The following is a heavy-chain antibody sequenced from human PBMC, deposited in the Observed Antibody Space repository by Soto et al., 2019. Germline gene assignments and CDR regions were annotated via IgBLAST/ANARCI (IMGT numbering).Heavy chain of an antibody. CDR2: IIPIFGTT. J-gene: IGHJ6*02. CDR3: ARDREGYCSGGSCYIRLSGMAV. CDR1: GGTFTNYA. D-gene: IGHD2-15*01. Sequence: QVQLVQSEAEVKKPGSSVKVSCKASGGTFTNYAISWVRQAPGQWLEWMGGIIPIFGTTNYAQKFQGRVTITAHETTSTAYLELSSLRSEDKAVYYCARDREGYCSGGSCYIRLSGMAVWGQWTTVTVSS. V-gene: IGHV1-69*12.